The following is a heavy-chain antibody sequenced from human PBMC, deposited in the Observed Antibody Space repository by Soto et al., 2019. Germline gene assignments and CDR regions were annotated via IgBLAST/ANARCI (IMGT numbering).Heavy chain of an antibody. D-gene: IGHD2-8*01. CDR1: GFTFSTYA. V-gene: IGHV3-23*01. CDR2: ITTSGGNT. J-gene: IGHJ6*03. Sequence: EVQLLESGGGLVQPGGSLRLSCAASGFTFSTYAMSWVRPAPGKGLEWVSTITTSGGNTYYADSVQGRFTISRDNSRNTLYLQMHSLRAEDTAVYYCAGRYCTNGVCYTNYFYYIDGWGTGTTVTVSS. CDR3: AGRYCTNGVCYTNYFYYIDG.